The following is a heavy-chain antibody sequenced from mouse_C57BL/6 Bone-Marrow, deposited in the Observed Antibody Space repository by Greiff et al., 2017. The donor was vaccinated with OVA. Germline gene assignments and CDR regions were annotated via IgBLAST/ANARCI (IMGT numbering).Heavy chain of an antibody. CDR2: IYPRSGNT. D-gene: IGHD1-1*01. J-gene: IGHJ3*01. CDR1: GYTFTSYG. V-gene: IGHV1-81*01. CDR3: ARGYGSSRFAY. Sequence: VQLQQSGAELARPGASVKLSCKASGYTFTSYGTSWVKQRTGQGLEWIGEIYPRSGNTYYDEKFKGKATLTEDKSSSTAYMELRSLTSEDSAVYFCARGYGSSRFAYWGQGTLVTVSA.